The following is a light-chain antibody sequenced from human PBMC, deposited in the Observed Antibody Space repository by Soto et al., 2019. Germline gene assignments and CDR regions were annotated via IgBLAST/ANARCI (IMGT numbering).Light chain of an antibody. V-gene: IGKV1-39*01. CDR2: GAS. CDR1: QSSSGS. CDR3: QQSYRTPT. J-gene: IGKJ5*01. Sequence: DIQMTQSPSSLAASVRDRVTITCRASQSSSGSLNWCQQKPGKAPKLLIYGASTLQSGVPSRFSGSGSGTDYTLTISSLQPEDFATYYCQQSYRTPTFGQGTRLEIK.